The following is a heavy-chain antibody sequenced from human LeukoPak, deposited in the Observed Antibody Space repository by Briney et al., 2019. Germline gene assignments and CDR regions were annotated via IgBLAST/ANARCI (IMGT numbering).Heavy chain of an antibody. V-gene: IGHV3-48*04. D-gene: IGHD6-19*01. Sequence: PGGSLRLSCAASGFTFSSYSMNWVRQAPGKGLEWVSYISSSGSTIYYADSVKGRFTISRDNAKNSLYLQMNSLRTEDTAVYYCAREYSSGWYEGTDAFDIWGQGTMVTVSS. CDR2: ISSSGSTI. CDR1: GFTFSSYS. CDR3: AREYSSGWYEGTDAFDI. J-gene: IGHJ3*02.